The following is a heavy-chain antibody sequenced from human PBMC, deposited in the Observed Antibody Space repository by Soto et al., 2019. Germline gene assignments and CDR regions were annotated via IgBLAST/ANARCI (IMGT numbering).Heavy chain of an antibody. Sequence: GGSLRLSCAASGFTFSSYGMHWVRQAPGKGLEWVAVISYDGSNKYYADSVKGRFTISRDNSKNTLYLQMNSLRAEDTAVYYCAKDQDIVVVPAAIWGAFDIWGQGTMVTVSS. J-gene: IGHJ3*02. CDR3: AKDQDIVVVPAAIWGAFDI. CDR2: ISYDGSNK. V-gene: IGHV3-30*18. D-gene: IGHD2-2*01. CDR1: GFTFSSYG.